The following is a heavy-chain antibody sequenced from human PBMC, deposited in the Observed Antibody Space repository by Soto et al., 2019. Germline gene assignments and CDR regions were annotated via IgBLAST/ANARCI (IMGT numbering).Heavy chain of an antibody. J-gene: IGHJ6*02. D-gene: IGHD3-3*01. CDR2: IYYSGST. CDR3: ARVRFLEWPTYYYYGMDV. Sequence: SKTLSLTCTVSGGSISSYYWSWIRQPPGKGLEWIGYIYYSGSTNYNPSLKSRVTISVDTSKNQFSLKLSSVTAADTAVYYCARVRFLEWPTYYYYGMDVWGQGTTVTVSS. CDR1: GGSISSYY. V-gene: IGHV4-59*01.